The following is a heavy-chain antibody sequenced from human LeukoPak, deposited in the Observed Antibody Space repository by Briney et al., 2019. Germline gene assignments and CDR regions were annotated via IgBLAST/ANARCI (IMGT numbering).Heavy chain of an antibody. D-gene: IGHD3-22*01. V-gene: IGHV3-23*01. J-gene: IGHJ1*01. CDR1: GFIFSNYV. CDR3: AKVKGESYYYDSSGRFQH. CDR2: MSGRGGSI. Sequence: GGSLRLSCAASGFIFSNYVMTWVRQAPGKELEWVSAMSGRGGSIYYADSVKGRFTISRDNSKNTLYLQMNSLRAEDTAVYYCAKVKGESYYYDSSGRFQHWGQGTLVTVSS.